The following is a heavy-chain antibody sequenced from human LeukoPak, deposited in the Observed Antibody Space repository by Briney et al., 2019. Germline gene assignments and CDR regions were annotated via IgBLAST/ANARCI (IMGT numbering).Heavy chain of an antibody. CDR2: INHSGST. J-gene: IGHJ6*02. CDR1: GGSFSGYY. D-gene: IGHD3-3*01. CDR3: ARSSTIFGVVIRGPMGGMDV. Sequence: SETLSLTCAVYGGSFSGYYWSWIRLPPGKGLEWIGEINHSGSTNYNPSLKSRVTISVDTSKNQFSLKLSSVTAADTAVYYCARSSTIFGVVIRGPMGGMDVWGQGTTVTVSS. V-gene: IGHV4-34*01.